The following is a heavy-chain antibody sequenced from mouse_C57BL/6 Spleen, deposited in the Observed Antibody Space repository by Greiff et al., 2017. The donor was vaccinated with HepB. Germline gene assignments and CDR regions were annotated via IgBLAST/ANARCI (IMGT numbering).Heavy chain of an antibody. CDR2: IYPGDGDT. Sequence: VQLQQSGPELVKPGASVKISCKASGYAFSSSWMNWVKQRPGKGLEWIGRIYPGDGDTNYNGKFKGKATLTADKSSSTAYMQLSSLTSEDSAVYFCARKSSGSPYAMDYWGQGTSVTVSS. D-gene: IGHD3-2*02. V-gene: IGHV1-82*01. CDR3: ARKSSGSPYAMDY. J-gene: IGHJ4*01. CDR1: GYAFSSSW.